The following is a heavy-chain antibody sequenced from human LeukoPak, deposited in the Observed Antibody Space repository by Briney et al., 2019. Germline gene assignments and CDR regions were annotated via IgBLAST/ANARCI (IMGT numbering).Heavy chain of an antibody. CDR3: ARDNVEMATIGSAFDI. D-gene: IGHD5-24*01. J-gene: IGHJ3*02. Sequence: GGSLRLSCAASGFTFDDYGMSWVRQAPGKGLEWVSGINWNGGSTGYADSVKGRFTISRDNAKNSLYLQMNSLRAEDTALYYCARDNVEMATIGSAFDIWGQGTMVTVSS. CDR2: INWNGGST. V-gene: IGHV3-20*04. CDR1: GFTFDDYG.